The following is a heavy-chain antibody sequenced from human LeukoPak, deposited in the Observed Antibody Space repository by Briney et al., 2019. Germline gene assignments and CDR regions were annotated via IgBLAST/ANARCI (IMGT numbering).Heavy chain of an antibody. V-gene: IGHV4-39*01. Sequence: PSETLSLTCTVSGGSISSSSYYWGWIRQPPGKGLEWIGSIYYSGSTYYNPSLKSRVTISVDTSKNQFSLKLSSVTAADTAVYYCARHLDEGHVGGGPDYWGQGTLVTVSS. CDR2: IYYSGST. J-gene: IGHJ4*02. CDR3: ARHLDEGHVGGGPDY. D-gene: IGHD4-23*01. CDR1: GGSISSSSYY.